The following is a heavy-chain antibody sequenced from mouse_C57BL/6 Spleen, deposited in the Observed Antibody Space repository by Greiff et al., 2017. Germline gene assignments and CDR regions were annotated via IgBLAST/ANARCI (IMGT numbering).Heavy chain of an antibody. V-gene: IGHV2-2*01. J-gene: IGHJ3*01. Sequence: VKVVESGPGLVQPSQSLSITCTVSGFSLTSYGVHWVRQSPGKGLEWLGVIWSGGSTDYNAAFISRLSISKDNSKSQVFFKMNSLQADDTAIYYCARNHYGNSWFAYWGQGTLVTVSA. CDR1: GFSLTSYG. D-gene: IGHD2-1*01. CDR2: IWSGGST. CDR3: ARNHYGNSWFAY.